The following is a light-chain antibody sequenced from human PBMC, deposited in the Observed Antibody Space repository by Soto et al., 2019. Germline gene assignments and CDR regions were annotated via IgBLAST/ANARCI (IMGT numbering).Light chain of an antibody. CDR3: QQYYSLPPT. Sequence: DFVMTQSPDSLAVSLGERATINCKSSQSVLYRSNTKNYLAWYQQKPGQPPNLLIYWASTRESGVPDRFSGSGSGTDFTLTISSLQAEDVAVYYCQQYYSLPPTFGQGTKVEIK. J-gene: IGKJ1*01. CDR2: WAS. CDR1: QSVLYRSNTKNY. V-gene: IGKV4-1*01.